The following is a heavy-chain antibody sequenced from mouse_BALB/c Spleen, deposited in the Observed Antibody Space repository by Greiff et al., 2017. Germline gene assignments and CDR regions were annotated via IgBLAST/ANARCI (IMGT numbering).Heavy chain of an antibody. D-gene: IGHD1-2*01. CDR3: ARDMRGYNGLDY. CDR1: GFTFTDYY. Sequence: EVKVVESGGGLVQPGGSLRLSCATSGFTFTDYYMSWVRQPPGKALEWLGFIRNKANGYTTEYSASVKGRFTISRDNSQSILYLQMNTLRAEDSATYYCARDMRGYNGLDYWGQGTTLTVSS. CDR2: IRNKANGYTT. V-gene: IGHV7-3*02. J-gene: IGHJ2*01.